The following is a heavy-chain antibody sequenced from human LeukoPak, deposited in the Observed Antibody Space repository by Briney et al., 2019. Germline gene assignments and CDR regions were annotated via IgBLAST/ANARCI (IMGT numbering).Heavy chain of an antibody. V-gene: IGHV4-59*12. CDR3: ARTWSASRGYFDL. Sequence: SETLSLTCTVSGGSISSYYWSWIRQPPGKGLEWIGYIYNSGSTNYNPSLKSRVAMSVDTSKNQFSLKLSSVTAADTAVYYCARTWSASRGYFDLWGRGTLVTVSS. J-gene: IGHJ2*01. CDR1: GGSISSYY. D-gene: IGHD2-8*02. CDR2: IYNSGST.